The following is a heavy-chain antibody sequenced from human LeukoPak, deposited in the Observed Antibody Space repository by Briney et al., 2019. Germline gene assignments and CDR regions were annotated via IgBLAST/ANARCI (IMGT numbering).Heavy chain of an antibody. CDR3: ARDRTNWFDP. J-gene: IGHJ5*02. CDR2: IYHSGST. V-gene: IGHV4-30-2*01. Sequence: SETLSLTCAVSGGSISSGGYSWSWIRQPPGKGLEWIGYIYHSGSTYYNPSLKSRVTISVDRSKNQFSLKLSSVTAADTAVYYCARDRTNWFDPWGQGTLVTVSS. D-gene: IGHD1/OR15-1a*01. CDR1: GGSISSGGYS.